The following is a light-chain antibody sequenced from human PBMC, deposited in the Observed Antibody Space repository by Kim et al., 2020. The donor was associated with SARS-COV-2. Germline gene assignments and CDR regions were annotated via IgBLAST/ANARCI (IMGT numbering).Light chain of an antibody. Sequence: SYELTQPPSVSVSPGQTANITCSGDELGNKYACWYQQKPGQSPVLVIYQDSKRPSGIPERFSGSNSGNTATLTISGTQAMDEADYYCQAWDSSSYVFGPGTKVTVL. CDR2: QDS. V-gene: IGLV3-1*01. CDR1: ELGNKY. CDR3: QAWDSSSYV. J-gene: IGLJ1*01.